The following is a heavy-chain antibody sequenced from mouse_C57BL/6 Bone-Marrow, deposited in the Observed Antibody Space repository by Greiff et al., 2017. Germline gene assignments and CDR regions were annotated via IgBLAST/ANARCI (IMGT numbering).Heavy chain of an antibody. CDR1: GYTFTDYE. V-gene: IGHV1-15*01. D-gene: IGHD1-1*01. Sequence: QVQLQQSGAELVRPGASVTLSCTASGYTFTDYEMHWVKQTPVHGLEWIGAIDPETGGTAYKQKFKGKAILTADKSSSTAYMELRSLTSGDSAVYYCTRWGITTVVVPFDYWGQGTTLTVSS. CDR2: IDPETGGT. J-gene: IGHJ2*01. CDR3: TRWGITTVVVPFDY.